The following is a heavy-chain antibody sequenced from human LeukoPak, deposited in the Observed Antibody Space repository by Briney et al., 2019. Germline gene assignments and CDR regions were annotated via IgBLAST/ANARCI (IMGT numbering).Heavy chain of an antibody. J-gene: IGHJ4*02. D-gene: IGHD2-2*02. CDR2: ISYDGSNK. CDR1: GFTFSSYA. V-gene: IGHV3-30-3*01. CDR3: ARGENCSSTSCYILPFDY. Sequence: PGGSPRLSCAASGFTFSSYAMHWVRQAPGKGLEWVAVISYDGSNKYYADSVKGRFTISRDNSKNTLYLQMNSLRAEDTAVYYCARGENCSSTSCYILPFDYWGQGTLVTVSS.